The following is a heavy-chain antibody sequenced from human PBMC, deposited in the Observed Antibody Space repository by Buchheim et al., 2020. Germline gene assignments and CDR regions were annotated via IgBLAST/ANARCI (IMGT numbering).Heavy chain of an antibody. CDR2: ISGGGSSP. D-gene: IGHD4-17*01. V-gene: IGHV3-23*01. Sequence: EVQLLESGGGLVQPGGSLRLSCEASGFTFSRCGMSWVRQAPGKGLEWVSTISGGGSSPSYADSMKGRLNFFSDNSKNTLYLQMSGLRAEDTAIYYCAKGRGTTGTLFDYWGQGTL. CDR3: AKGRGTTGTLFDY. J-gene: IGHJ4*02. CDR1: GFTFSRCG.